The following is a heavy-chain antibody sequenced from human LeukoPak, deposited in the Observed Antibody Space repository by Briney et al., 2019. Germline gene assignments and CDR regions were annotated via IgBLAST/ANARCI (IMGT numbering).Heavy chain of an antibody. CDR1: GYTFTGYY. D-gene: IGHD2/OR15-2a*01. CDR2: INPNSGGT. V-gene: IGHV1-2*06. Sequence: ASVKVSCKASGYTFTGYYMHWVRQAPGQGLEWMGRINPNSGGTNYAQKFQGRVTMTRDTSISTAYMELSRLRSDDTAVYYCASGVLRWGSSFDYWDQGTLVTVSS. J-gene: IGHJ4*02. CDR3: ASGVLRWGSSFDY.